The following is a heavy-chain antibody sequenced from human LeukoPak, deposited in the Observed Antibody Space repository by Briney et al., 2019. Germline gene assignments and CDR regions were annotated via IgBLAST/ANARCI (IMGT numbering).Heavy chain of an antibody. D-gene: IGHD3-22*01. CDR3: ARHARITMIVVVFDY. CDR2: IYYSGST. V-gene: IGHV4-39*01. Sequence: SETLSLTCTVSGGSISSSSYYWGWTRQPPGKGLEWIGRIYYSGSTYYNPSLKSRFTISVDTSKNQFSLKLSSVTAADTAVYYCARHARITMIVVVFDYWGQGTLVTVSS. J-gene: IGHJ4*02. CDR1: GGSISSSSYY.